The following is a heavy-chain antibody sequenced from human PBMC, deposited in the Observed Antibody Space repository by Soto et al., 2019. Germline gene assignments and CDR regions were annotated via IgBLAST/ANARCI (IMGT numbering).Heavy chain of an antibody. Sequence: AXVKVSCKASGYTFTSYGIRWVRQAPGQCLEWMGWISAYNGNTNYAQKLQGRVTMTTDTSTSTAYMELRSLRSDDTAVYYCARDYDFWSGGRSAFDIWGQGTMVTVSS. J-gene: IGHJ3*02. CDR1: GYTFTSYG. D-gene: IGHD3-3*01. V-gene: IGHV1-18*01. CDR2: ISAYNGNT. CDR3: ARDYDFWSGGRSAFDI.